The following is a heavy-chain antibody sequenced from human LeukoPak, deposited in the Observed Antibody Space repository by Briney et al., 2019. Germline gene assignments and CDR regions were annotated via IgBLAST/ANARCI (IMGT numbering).Heavy chain of an antibody. Sequence: GGSLRLSCAASGFTFSSYSMNWVRQAPGKGLEWVSSIGGSSRSMYYADSVKGRFTISGDNAKNSLFLQMNSLRAEDTAVYYCARELDEGFDYWGQGTLVTVSS. V-gene: IGHV3-21*01. D-gene: IGHD3-9*01. CDR1: GFTFSSYS. CDR2: IGGSSRSM. CDR3: ARELDEGFDY. J-gene: IGHJ4*02.